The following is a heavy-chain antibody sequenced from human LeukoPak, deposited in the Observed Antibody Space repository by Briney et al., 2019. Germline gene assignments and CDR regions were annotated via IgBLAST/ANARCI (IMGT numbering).Heavy chain of an antibody. CDR2: ISSSSSYI. D-gene: IGHD6-19*01. Sequence: GGSLRLSCTASGFTFSSYSMNWVRQAPGKGLEWVSSISSSSSYIYYADSVKGRFTISRDNAKNSLYLRMNSLRAEDTAVYYCARDDSGWYHFFDYWGQGTLVTVSS. J-gene: IGHJ4*02. V-gene: IGHV3-21*01. CDR1: GFTFSSYS. CDR3: ARDDSGWYHFFDY.